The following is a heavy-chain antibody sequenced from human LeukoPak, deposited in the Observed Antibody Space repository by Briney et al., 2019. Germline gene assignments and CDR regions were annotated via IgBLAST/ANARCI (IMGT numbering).Heavy chain of an antibody. J-gene: IGHJ4*02. CDR1: GFTFSSYG. V-gene: IGHV3-33*01. Sequence: GGSLRLSCSASGFTFSSYGMHWVRQAPGKGLEWVAFIWYDGSKKSFADSVTGRFTLSRDNSKNTLYLQMNSLRGEDTAVYYCARDMFGETKAVATDYLGQGTLVTVSS. CDR3: ARDMFGETKAVATDY. D-gene: IGHD3-10*02. CDR2: IWYDGSKK.